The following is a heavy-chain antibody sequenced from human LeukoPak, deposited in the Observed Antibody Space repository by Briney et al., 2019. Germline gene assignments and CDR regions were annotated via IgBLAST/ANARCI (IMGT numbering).Heavy chain of an antibody. CDR2: ISGSGGST. Sequence: GGSLRLSCAASGFTFSSCAMSWVRQAPGKGLEWVSAISGSGGSTYYADSVKGRFTISRDNSKNTLYLQMNSLRAEDTAVYYCAPRGDTAMVTNYFDYWGQGTLVTVSS. CDR1: GFTFSSCA. J-gene: IGHJ4*02. D-gene: IGHD5-18*01. V-gene: IGHV3-23*01. CDR3: APRGDTAMVTNYFDY.